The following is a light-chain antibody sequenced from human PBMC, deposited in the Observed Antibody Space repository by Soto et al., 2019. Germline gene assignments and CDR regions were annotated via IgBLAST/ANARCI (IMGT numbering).Light chain of an antibody. J-gene: IGLJ3*02. Sequence: QSALTQPPSVSGSPGQSVTISCTGTSSDIGYHNRVSWYQQPPGTAPKLMIYEVSTRYSGVPDRFSGSKSGNTASLTISGLQAXXXADYYCSSFASSATLVFGGGTQLTV. V-gene: IGLV2-18*02. CDR3: SSFASSATLV. CDR1: SSDIGYHNR. CDR2: EVS.